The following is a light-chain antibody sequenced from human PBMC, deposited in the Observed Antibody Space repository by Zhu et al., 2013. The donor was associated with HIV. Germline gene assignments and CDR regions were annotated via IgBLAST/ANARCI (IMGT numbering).Light chain of an antibody. CDR2: GAS. Sequence: AIRMTQSPSSVSASTGDKVTISCRASQDISNSLAWHQQKPGKAPKVLIYGASTLQSGVPSRFSGSGSGTDFTLTISSLQPEDCATYYCQQANGFPYTFGQGTKLEI. CDR1: QDISNS. V-gene: IGKV1-8*01. J-gene: IGKJ2*01. CDR3: QQANGFPYT.